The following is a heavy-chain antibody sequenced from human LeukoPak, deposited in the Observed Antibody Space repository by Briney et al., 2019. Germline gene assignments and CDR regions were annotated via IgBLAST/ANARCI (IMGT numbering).Heavy chain of an antibody. CDR2: ISSSGSTI. V-gene: IGHV3-11*01. CDR3: ARGEREYDYVWGSFDY. J-gene: IGHJ4*02. CDR1: GLTFSDYF. Sequence: PGGSLRLSCAASGLTFSDYFMSWIRQAPGKGLEWVSYISSSGSTIYYADSVKGRFTISRDNAKNSLYLQMNSLRAEDTAVYYCARGEREYDYVWGSFDYWGQGTLVTVSS. D-gene: IGHD3-16*01.